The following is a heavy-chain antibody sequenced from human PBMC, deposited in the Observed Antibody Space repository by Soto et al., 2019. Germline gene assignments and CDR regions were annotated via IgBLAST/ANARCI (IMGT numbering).Heavy chain of an antibody. CDR1: GYTFTGHF. Sequence: GASLKVSCKASGYTFTGHFIHWVRQAPGQGLEWMGWINPYSGGTNYAQKFQGWVTLTRDTSTSTAYMEYSRLRSDDTAVFYCAREKLYSGDDYLYDYSGMDVWGQGTTVTVSS. J-gene: IGHJ6*02. V-gene: IGHV1-2*04. CDR2: INPYSGGT. D-gene: IGHD5-12*01. CDR3: AREKLYSGDDYLYDYSGMDV.